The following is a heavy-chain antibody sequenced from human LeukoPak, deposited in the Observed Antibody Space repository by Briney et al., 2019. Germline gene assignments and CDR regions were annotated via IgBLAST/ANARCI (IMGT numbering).Heavy chain of an antibody. CDR1: GFNFNNAW. J-gene: IGHJ6*02. CDR2: INHNGNVN. V-gene: IGHV3-7*03. D-gene: IGHD3-16*01. Sequence: HPGGSLRLSCTTSGFNFNNAWMNWIRQAPGKGLEWVASINHNGNVNYYVDSVKGRFTISRDNAKNSLYLQMSNLSAEDTAVCFCARGGGLDVWGQGATVTVSS. CDR3: ARGGGLDV.